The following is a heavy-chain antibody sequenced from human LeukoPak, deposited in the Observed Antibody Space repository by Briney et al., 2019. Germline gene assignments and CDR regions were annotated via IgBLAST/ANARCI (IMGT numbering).Heavy chain of an antibody. D-gene: IGHD3-22*01. Sequence: ASVKVSCKASGYTFTSYGNGWVRQAPGQGLEWMGWISTYNGKRNYAQKFQDRVTMTTDTSTSTAYMGLRSLRSDDTAIYHCAKNYYYDNTGYWGAFDIWGQGTMVTVSS. CDR2: ISTYNGKR. V-gene: IGHV1-18*01. CDR1: GYTFTSYG. CDR3: AKNYYYDNTGYWGAFDI. J-gene: IGHJ3*02.